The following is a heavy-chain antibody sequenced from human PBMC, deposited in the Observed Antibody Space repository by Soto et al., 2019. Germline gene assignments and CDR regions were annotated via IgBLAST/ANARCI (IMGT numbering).Heavy chain of an antibody. CDR2: IKSKTDGGTT. D-gene: IGHD2-15*01. Sequence: GGSLRLSCAASGFTFSSAWMSWVRQAPGKGLEWVGRIKSKTDGGTTDFAAPVKGRFTISRDDSKNTLYLQMNSLKTEDTAVYYCTTDVPYCSGGSCYYYYYYYMDVWGKGTTVTVSS. J-gene: IGHJ6*03. CDR3: TTDVPYCSGGSCYYYYYYYMDV. CDR1: GFTFSSAW. V-gene: IGHV3-15*01.